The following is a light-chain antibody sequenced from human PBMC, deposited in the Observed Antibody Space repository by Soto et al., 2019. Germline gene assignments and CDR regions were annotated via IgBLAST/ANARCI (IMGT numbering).Light chain of an antibody. Sequence: EVVMTQSPATLTVSPGERATLSCRASQSVNYYLAWYQQKPGQPPRLLIHGAHTRATGIPARFSGSGSGTDFTLTIDSLQSEDFAVYYCQQYNNWSSYTFGQGTKLEIK. V-gene: IGKV3-15*01. J-gene: IGKJ2*01. CDR2: GAH. CDR3: QQYNNWSSYT. CDR1: QSVNYY.